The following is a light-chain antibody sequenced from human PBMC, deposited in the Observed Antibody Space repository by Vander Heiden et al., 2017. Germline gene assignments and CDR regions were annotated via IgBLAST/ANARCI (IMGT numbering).Light chain of an antibody. J-gene: IGKJ1*01. Sequence: DIQMTQSPSTLSASVGDRVTITCRASQSISSWLDWYQQKPGKAPKLLIYKAASLESGVPSRFSGSGSGTEFTLTISSLQPDDFATYYCQQDNSYWTFGQGTKVEIK. CDR3: QQDNSYWT. V-gene: IGKV1-5*03. CDR2: KAA. CDR1: QSISSW.